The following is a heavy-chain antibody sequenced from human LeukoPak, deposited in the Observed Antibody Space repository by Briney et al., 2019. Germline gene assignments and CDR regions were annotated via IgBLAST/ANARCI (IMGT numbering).Heavy chain of an antibody. V-gene: IGHV4-39*01. CDR3: ARHPSRYYDSSGRLGPPAFDI. J-gene: IGHJ3*02. CDR1: GGSISSSSYY. D-gene: IGHD3-22*01. CDR2: IYYSGST. Sequence: SSETLSPTCTVSGGSISSSSYYWGWLRQPTGKGLEWIGSIYYSGSTYYNPSLKSRVTISVDTSKNQFSLKLSSVTAADTAVYYCARHPSRYYDSSGRLGPPAFDIWGQGTMVTVSS.